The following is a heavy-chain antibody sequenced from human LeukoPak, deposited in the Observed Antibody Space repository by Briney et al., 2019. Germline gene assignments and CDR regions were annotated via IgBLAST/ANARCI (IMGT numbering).Heavy chain of an antibody. Sequence: SETLSLTCAVYGGSFSGYYWSWIRQPPGKGLEWIGYIYYSGSTNYNPSLKSRVTISVDTSKNQFSLKLSSVTAADTAVYYCARDLPTYYYYDSSGYNGWFDPWGQGTLVTVSS. CDR3: ARDLPTYYYYDSSGYNGWFDP. J-gene: IGHJ5*02. CDR2: IYYSGST. V-gene: IGHV4-59*12. CDR1: GGSFSGYY. D-gene: IGHD3-22*01.